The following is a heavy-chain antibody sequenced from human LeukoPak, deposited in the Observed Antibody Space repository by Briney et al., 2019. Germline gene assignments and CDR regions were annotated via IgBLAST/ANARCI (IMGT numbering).Heavy chain of an antibody. J-gene: IGHJ6*03. CDR1: GGTFSRYA. V-gene: IGHV1-69*13. CDR3: ATSGGDYYYYSLDV. Sequence: ASVKVSCKASGGTFSRYAISWVRQAPGQGLEWMGGIIPVLGTTNYAQTFQNKVTITADESTSTTYMELSSLTSEDTAVYYCATSGGDYYYYSLDVRGKGTPVTISS. D-gene: IGHD3-10*01. CDR2: IIPVLGTT.